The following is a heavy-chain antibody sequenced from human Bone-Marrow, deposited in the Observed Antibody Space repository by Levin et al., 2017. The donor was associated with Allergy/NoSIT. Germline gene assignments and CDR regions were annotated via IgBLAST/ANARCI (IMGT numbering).Heavy chain of an antibody. Sequence: TSETLSLTCAISGDSVSSNTAAWNWIRQSPSRGLEWLGRTYYRSRWYNDYAPSLKSRINVNPDTSKSQFSLQLSSVTPEDTAVYYCARAQGFGNGWSSGYYFDSWGQGTLVTVSS. J-gene: IGHJ4*02. CDR1: GDSVSSNTAA. D-gene: IGHD6-19*01. V-gene: IGHV6-1*01. CDR3: ARAQGFGNGWSSGYYFDS. CDR2: TYYRSRWYN.